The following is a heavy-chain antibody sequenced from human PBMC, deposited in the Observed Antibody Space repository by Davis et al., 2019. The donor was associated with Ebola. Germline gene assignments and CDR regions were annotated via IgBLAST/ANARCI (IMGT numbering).Heavy chain of an antibody. CDR2: ISYDGSNK. CDR3: ARETYDVLTGGHY. D-gene: IGHD3-9*01. CDR1: GFTFSSYA. Sequence: GESLKISCAASGFTFSSYAMHWVRQAPGKGLEWVAVISYDGSNKYYADSVKGRFTISRDNSKNTLYLQMNSLRVEDTAVYYCARETYDVLTGGHYWGQGTLVTVSS. J-gene: IGHJ4*02. V-gene: IGHV3-30*04.